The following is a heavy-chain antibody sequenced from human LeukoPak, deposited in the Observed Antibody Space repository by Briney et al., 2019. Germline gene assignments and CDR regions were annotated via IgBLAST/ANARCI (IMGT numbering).Heavy chain of an antibody. CDR3: AKNGNYYDSSGAFDI. J-gene: IGHJ3*02. CDR1: GFTFNNYA. Sequence: GGSLRLSCAASGFTFNNYAMNWVRQAPGKGLEWVSAISGSGGSTYYADSVKGRFTISRDNSKNTLYLQMSSLRAEDTAVYYCAKNGNYYDSSGAFDIWGQGTMVTVSS. CDR2: ISGSGGST. V-gene: IGHV3-23*01. D-gene: IGHD3-22*01.